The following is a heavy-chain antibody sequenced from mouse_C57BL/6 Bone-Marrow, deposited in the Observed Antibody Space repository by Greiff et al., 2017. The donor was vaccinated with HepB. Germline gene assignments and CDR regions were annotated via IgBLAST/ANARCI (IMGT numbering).Heavy chain of an antibody. CDR1: GYTFTDYE. CDR3: TRSRM. J-gene: IGHJ4*01. CDR2: INPETGGT. Sequence: QVHVKQSGAELVRPGASVTLSCKASGYTFTDYEMHWVKQTPVHGLEWIGAINPETGGTAYNQKFKGKAILTADKSSSTAYMELRSLTSEDSAVYYCTRSRMWGQGTSVTVSS. V-gene: IGHV1-15*01.